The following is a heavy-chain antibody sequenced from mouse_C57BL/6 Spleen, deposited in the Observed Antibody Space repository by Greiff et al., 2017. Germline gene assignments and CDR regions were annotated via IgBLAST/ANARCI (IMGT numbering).Heavy chain of an antibody. CDR2: IDPENGDT. CDR1: GFNIKDDY. J-gene: IGHJ4*01. CDR3: TITTVALRAMDY. V-gene: IGHV14-4*01. Sequence: DVKLQESGAELVRPGASVKLSCTASGFNIKDDYMHWVKQRPEQGLEWIGWIDPENGDTEYASKFQGKATITADTSSNTAYLQLSSLTSEDTAVYYCTITTVALRAMDYWGQGTSVTVSS. D-gene: IGHD1-1*01.